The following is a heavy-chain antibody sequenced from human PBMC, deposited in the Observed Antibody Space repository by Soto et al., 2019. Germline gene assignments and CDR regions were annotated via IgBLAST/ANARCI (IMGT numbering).Heavy chain of an antibody. D-gene: IGHD4-17*01. CDR1: GGSISSGGYY. Sequence: QVQLQESGPGLVKPSQTLSLTCTVSGGSISSGGYYWSWIRQHPGKGLEWIGYIYYSGSTYYNPSLKSRVTISVDTSKNQCSLKLSSVTAADTAVYYCARDGDYSGDAFDIWGQGTMVTVSS. J-gene: IGHJ3*02. CDR3: ARDGDYSGDAFDI. CDR2: IYYSGST. V-gene: IGHV4-31*03.